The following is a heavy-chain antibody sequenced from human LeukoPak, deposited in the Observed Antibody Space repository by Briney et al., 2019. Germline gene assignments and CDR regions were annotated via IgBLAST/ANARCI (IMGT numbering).Heavy chain of an antibody. CDR1: GGSISSGDYY. CDR3: ARVVAVAGMGFSKFDY. D-gene: IGHD6-19*01. J-gene: IGHJ4*02. CDR2: IYYSGST. V-gene: IGHV4-61*08. Sequence: SETLSLTCTVSGGSISSGDYYWSWIRQPPGKGLEWIGYIYYSGSTNYNPSLKSRVTISVDTSKNQFSLKLSSVTAADTAVYYCARVVAVAGMGFSKFDYWGQGTLVTVSS.